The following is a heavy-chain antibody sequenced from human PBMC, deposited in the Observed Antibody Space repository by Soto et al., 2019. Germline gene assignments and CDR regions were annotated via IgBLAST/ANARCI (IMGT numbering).Heavy chain of an antibody. CDR2: INHSGST. V-gene: IGHV4-34*01. D-gene: IGHD3-16*01. Sequence: SETLCLTWAVNGGLCVGYCGRCISQPPGKGLNWIGEINHSGSTNYNPSLKTLVTISVDTSKNQFSLKLSSVTAADTAVYYCARVYVWGRYKGHVEKENAFDILGQGTMVTVSS. CDR1: GGLCVGYC. J-gene: IGHJ3*02. CDR3: ARVYVWGRYKGHVEKENAFDI.